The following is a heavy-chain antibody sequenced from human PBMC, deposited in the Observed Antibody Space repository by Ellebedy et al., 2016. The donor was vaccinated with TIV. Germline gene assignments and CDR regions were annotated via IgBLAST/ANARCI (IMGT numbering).Heavy chain of an antibody. Sequence: GGSLRLSXAASGFTFSSYAMSWVRQAPGKGLEWVSVIISSGGSVYYADSVKGRFTISRDNSKNIVYLQMSSLRAGDTAMYYCAKAAGLAVAGTWDYWGQGTLVTVSS. CDR1: GFTFSSYA. CDR3: AKAAGLAVAGTWDY. V-gene: IGHV3-23*01. J-gene: IGHJ4*02. CDR2: IISSGGSV. D-gene: IGHD6-19*01.